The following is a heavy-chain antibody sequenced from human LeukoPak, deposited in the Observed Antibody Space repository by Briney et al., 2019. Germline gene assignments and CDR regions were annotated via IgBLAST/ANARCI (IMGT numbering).Heavy chain of an antibody. CDR2: ISSSGSTM. Sequence: GGSLRLSCAASGFTFSSYEMNWVRQAPGKGLEWVSYISSSGSTMYYADSVKGRFTISRDNAKDSLYLQMNSLGAEDTAVYYCAKDGRFTMVRGVIITEVYYYYYYMDVWGKGTTVTISS. CDR1: GFTFSSYE. J-gene: IGHJ6*03. V-gene: IGHV3-48*03. CDR3: AKDGRFTMVRGVIITEVYYYYYYMDV. D-gene: IGHD3-10*01.